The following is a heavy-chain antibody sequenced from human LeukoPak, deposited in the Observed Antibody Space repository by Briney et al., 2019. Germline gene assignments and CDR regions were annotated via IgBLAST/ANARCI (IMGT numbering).Heavy chain of an antibody. D-gene: IGHD3-22*01. J-gene: IGHJ4*02. CDR3: ARRTLDMGYYYDSGNYYRYPLHLFDY. V-gene: IGHV4-61*02. Sequence: NSSETLSLTCSVSGVSISSGSYYWTWIRQPAGKGLEWIGRIYTTGSTNYNPSLKSRLTISVDTSKNQFSLKLSSVTAADTTVYYCARRTLDMGYYYDSGNYYRYPLHLFDYWGQGTVVTVSS. CDR1: GVSISSGSYY. CDR2: IYTTGST.